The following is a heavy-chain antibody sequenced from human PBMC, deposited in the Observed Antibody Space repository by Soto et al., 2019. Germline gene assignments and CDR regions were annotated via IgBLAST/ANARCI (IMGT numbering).Heavy chain of an antibody. CDR1: GFTFNNYW. J-gene: IGHJ4*02. D-gene: IGHD5-18*01. CDR2: INQDGSQT. CDR3: ARVSRSHDTEY. V-gene: IGHV3-7*05. Sequence: EVQLEESGGGLVQPGGSLRLACKTPGFTFNNYWMSWLRQAPGKGLEWVANINQDGSQTDYVDSVKARFTLSRDNANTSLYLQINSLRVEDTAVYYCARVSRSHDTEYWGQGTLVTVSS.